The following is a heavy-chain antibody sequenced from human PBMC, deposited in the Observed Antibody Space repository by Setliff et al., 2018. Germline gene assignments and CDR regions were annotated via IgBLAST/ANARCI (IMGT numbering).Heavy chain of an antibody. CDR1: GFTVTSNY. J-gene: IGHJ6*03. D-gene: IGHD6-13*01. CDR3: ARAIAAAHYNYYYMDV. Sequence: GGSLRLSCAASGFTVTSNYMSGVRQAPGKGLEWVSVIYTGGSTYYADAVKGRFTICRDNSKNTLYLQMNSLGAEDTAVYYCARAIAAAHYNYYYMDVWGKGTTVTVSS. CDR2: IYTGGST. V-gene: IGHV3-53*01.